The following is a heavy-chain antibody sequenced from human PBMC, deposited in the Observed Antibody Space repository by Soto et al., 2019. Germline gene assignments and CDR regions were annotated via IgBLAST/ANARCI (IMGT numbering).Heavy chain of an antibody. Sequence: LGPSVKISCXGSGYSFTSYWISWVRQMPGKGLEWMGRISPSDSYTNYSPSFQGHVTISADKSISTAYLQWSSLKDSDTAMYYCSRDIVVVPAATQSIAAAGFDYWGQGTLVTVSS. CDR3: SRDIVVVPAATQSIAAAGFDY. V-gene: IGHV5-10-1*01. CDR1: GYSFTSYW. D-gene: IGHD2-2*01. J-gene: IGHJ4*02. CDR2: ISPSDSYT.